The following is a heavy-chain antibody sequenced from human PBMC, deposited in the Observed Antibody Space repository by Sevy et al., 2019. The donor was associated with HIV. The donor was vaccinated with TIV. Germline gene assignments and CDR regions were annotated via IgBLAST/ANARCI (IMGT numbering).Heavy chain of an antibody. CDR3: AREDIRYYGMDV. CDR1: GYTFTGYY. D-gene: IGHD2-15*01. J-gene: IGHJ6*02. CDR2: INPNSGGT. Sequence: GSVKVSCKASGYTFTGYYMHWVRQAPGQGLERMGWINPNSGGTNYAQKFQGRVTMTRDTSISTAYMELSRLRSDDTAVYYCAREDIRYYGMDVWGQGTTVTVSS. V-gene: IGHV1-2*02.